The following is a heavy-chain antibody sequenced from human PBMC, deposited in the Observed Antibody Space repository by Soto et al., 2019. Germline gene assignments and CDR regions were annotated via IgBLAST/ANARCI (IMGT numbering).Heavy chain of an antibody. CDR2: ISAYNGNT. CDR1: GYTFTSYG. CDR3: ARGYCSGGSCYPPLYYYYGMDV. J-gene: IGHJ6*02. V-gene: IGHV1-18*04. D-gene: IGHD2-15*01. Sequence: ASVKVSCKASGYTFTSYGISWVRQAPGQGLEWMGWISAYNGNTNYAQKLQGRVIMTTDTSTSTAYMELRSLRSDDTAVYYCARGYCSGGSCYPPLYYYYGMDVWGQGTTVTVSS.